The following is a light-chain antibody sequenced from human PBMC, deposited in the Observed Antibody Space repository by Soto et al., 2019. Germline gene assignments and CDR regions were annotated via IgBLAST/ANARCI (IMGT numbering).Light chain of an antibody. CDR1: SGHRSNI. Sequence: QLVLTQSSSASASLGSSVKLTCTLNSGHRSNIIAWHQQQPGKAPRYLMKLEGSGSHNKGSGVPDRFSGSSSGADRYLTISNLQSEDEADYYCENWDSYVVFGGGTKLTVL. V-gene: IGLV4-60*03. J-gene: IGLJ2*01. CDR3: ENWDSYVV. CDR2: LEGSGSH.